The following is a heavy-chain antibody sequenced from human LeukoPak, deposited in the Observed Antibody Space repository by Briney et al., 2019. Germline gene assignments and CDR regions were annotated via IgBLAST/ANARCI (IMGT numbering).Heavy chain of an antibody. D-gene: IGHD5-12*01. Sequence: GGSLRLSCTASGFTFSSYAMHWVRQAPGKGLEWVGVISFDGSNKYSADSVKGRFTVSRDNSKNILYIQMTSLRGEDTAVYYCARSGDPRGSDGFDIWGQGTLVTVSS. J-gene: IGHJ3*02. CDR2: ISFDGSNK. CDR3: ARSGDPRGSDGFDI. V-gene: IGHV3-30-3*01. CDR1: GFTFSSYA.